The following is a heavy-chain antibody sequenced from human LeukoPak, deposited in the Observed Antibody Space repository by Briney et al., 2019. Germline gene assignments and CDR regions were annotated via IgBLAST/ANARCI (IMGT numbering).Heavy chain of an antibody. V-gene: IGHV3-7*01. J-gene: IGHJ4*02. CDR2: IKQDGSEK. D-gene: IGHD3-9*01. CDR3: ARARETYYDILTGSYYFDY. CDR1: GFTFSSYW. Sequence: GGSLRLSCAAPGFTFSSYWMSWVRQAPGKGLEWVANIKQDGSEKYYVDSVKGRFTISRDNAKNSLYLQMNSLRAEDTAVYYCARARETYYDILTGSYYFDYWGQGTLVTVSS.